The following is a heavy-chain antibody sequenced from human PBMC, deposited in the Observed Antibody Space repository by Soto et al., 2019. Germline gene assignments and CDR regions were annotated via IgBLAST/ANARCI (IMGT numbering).Heavy chain of an antibody. CDR3: TTEGLWFGSQYFQH. CDR1: GFTFSNAW. D-gene: IGHD3-10*01. J-gene: IGHJ1*01. Sequence: GGSLRLSCAASGFTFSNAWMSWARQAPGKGLEWVGRIKSKTDGGTTDYAAPVKGRFTISRDDSKNTLYLQMNSLKTEDTAVYYCTTEGLWFGSQYFQHWGQGTLVTVSS. CDR2: IKSKTDGGTT. V-gene: IGHV3-15*01.